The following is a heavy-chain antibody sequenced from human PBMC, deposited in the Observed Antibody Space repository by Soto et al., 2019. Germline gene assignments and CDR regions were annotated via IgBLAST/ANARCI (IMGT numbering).Heavy chain of an antibody. J-gene: IGHJ6*02. D-gene: IGHD6-19*01. CDR1: GFTFSSYW. V-gene: IGHV3-7*01. Sequence: EVQLVESGGGLVQPGGSLRPSCVASGFTFSSYWMSWVRQAPGKGLEWVANIKQDGSEKYYVDSVKDRFTISRDNAKNSLYLQMNSLRAEDSAVYYCARVYPGSGWPYHYYGMDVWGQGTTVTVSS. CDR3: ARVYPGSGWPYHYYGMDV. CDR2: IKQDGSEK.